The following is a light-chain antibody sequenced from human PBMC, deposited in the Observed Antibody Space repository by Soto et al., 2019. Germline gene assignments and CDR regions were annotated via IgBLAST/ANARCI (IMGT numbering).Light chain of an antibody. CDR2: GAS. Sequence: EVVLTQSPGTLSLSPGERATLSCRTSHTVSGNYLAWYQQKLGQAPRLLIYGASSRATGIPDRFSGSGSGTEFTLTISSLQSEDFAVYYCQQYNNWPLTFGGGTKVDIK. CDR1: HTVSGN. CDR3: QQYNNWPLT. J-gene: IGKJ4*01. V-gene: IGKV3D-15*01.